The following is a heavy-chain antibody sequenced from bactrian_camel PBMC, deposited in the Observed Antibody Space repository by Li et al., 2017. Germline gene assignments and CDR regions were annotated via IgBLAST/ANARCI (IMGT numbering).Heavy chain of an antibody. Sequence: HVQLVESGGGSVQAGGSLTLSCAVSGYTSSDFCMDWFRQAPGKEREGVARIDSDGSTAYGDSVKGRFTISKDNAKNTLYLQMNSLKPEDTAMYYCAALWAKVCDTVVGGVRDWGQGTQVTVS. V-gene: IGHV3S6*01. D-gene: IGHD6*01. CDR1: GYTSSDFC. J-gene: IGHJ4*01. CDR2: IDSDGST. CDR3: AALWAKVCDTVVGGVRD.